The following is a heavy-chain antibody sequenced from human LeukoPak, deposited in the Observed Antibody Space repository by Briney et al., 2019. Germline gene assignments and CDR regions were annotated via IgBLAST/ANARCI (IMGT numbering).Heavy chain of an antibody. D-gene: IGHD1-26*01. CDR2: IYYSGST. CDR3: AKSRPGGSYRRNWFDP. Sequence: KPSETLPLTCTVSGGSISSSSYYWGWIRQPPGKGLEWIGSIYYSGSTYYNPSLKSRVTISVDTSKNQFSLKLTSVTAADTALYYCAKSRPGGSYRRNWFDPWGQGTLVTVSS. CDR1: GGSISSSSYY. J-gene: IGHJ5*02. V-gene: IGHV4-39*01.